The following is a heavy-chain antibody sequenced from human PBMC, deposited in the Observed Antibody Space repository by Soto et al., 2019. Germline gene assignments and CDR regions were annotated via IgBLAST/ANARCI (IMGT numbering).Heavy chain of an antibody. J-gene: IGHJ4*02. Sequence: QVQLQKSRPGLVKPSQTLSLTCSVSGGSINSDEYYWTWIRQPPGGGLEWIGHVYYTGSTSYSPSLNSRLTISVDTSKIQFSLRLNSVSAADTAVYYCARDRSNSPDLFDSWGQGTLVTVSS. V-gene: IGHV4-30-4*01. CDR3: ARDRSNSPDLFDS. CDR1: GGSINSDEYY. CDR2: VYYTGST. D-gene: IGHD1-1*01.